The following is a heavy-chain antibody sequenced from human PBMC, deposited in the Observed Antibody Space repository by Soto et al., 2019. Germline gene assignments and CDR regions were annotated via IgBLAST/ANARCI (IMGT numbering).Heavy chain of an antibody. CDR1: AASFSKYY. V-gene: IGHV4-59*12. J-gene: IGHJ5*02. CDR3: ARCSLVVVPAPGFDP. D-gene: IGHD2-2*01. CDR2: IYFNGNT. Sequence: SETLSLTCTVSAASFSKYYWSWIRQPPGKGLEWIGYIYFNGNTNYNPSLKSRVTISVDTSKNQFSLKLSSVSAADTALYYCARCSLVVVPAPGFDPWGRGTLVTVSS.